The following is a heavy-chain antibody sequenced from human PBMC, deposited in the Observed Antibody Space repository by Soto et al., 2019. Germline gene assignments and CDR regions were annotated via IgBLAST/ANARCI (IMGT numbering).Heavy chain of an antibody. J-gene: IGHJ5*02. CDR3: ARDRYSYGA. Sequence: SETLSLTCTVSGGSISSYYWSWIRQPPGKGLEWIGYVYYSGSTNYNPSLKSRVTISVDTSKNQVSLKLSSVTAADTAVYYCARDRYSYGAWGQGTLVTV. V-gene: IGHV4-59*01. D-gene: IGHD5-18*01. CDR1: GGSISSYY. CDR2: VYYSGST.